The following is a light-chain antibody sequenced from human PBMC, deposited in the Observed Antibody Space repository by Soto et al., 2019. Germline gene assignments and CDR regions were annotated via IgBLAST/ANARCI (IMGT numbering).Light chain of an antibody. J-gene: IGKJ2*01. CDR3: QQYGSSPPYT. Sequence: EVVLTQSPGTLSLSPGERATLSCRASQSVNNNYVAWYQQKPGQAPRLLIFVSSDRATGIPDGFSGSGSGTDFPLTISRLEHEDFAVYYCQQYGSSPPYTFGKGTKLEIK. CDR1: QSVNNNY. V-gene: IGKV3-20*01. CDR2: VSS.